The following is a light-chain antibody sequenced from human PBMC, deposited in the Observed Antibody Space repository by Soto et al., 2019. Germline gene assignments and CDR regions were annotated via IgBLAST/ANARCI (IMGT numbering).Light chain of an antibody. V-gene: IGLV2-11*01. J-gene: IGLJ2*01. CDR3: SSYISSSTFVV. Sequence: QSALTQPRSVSGSPGQSVTISCTGTSSDVGGYNYVSWYQQHPGKAPKLMIYDVSERPSGVPDRFSGSKSGNTASLTISGLQAEDEADYYCSSYISSSTFVVFGGGTKLTVL. CDR2: DVS. CDR1: SSDVGGYNY.